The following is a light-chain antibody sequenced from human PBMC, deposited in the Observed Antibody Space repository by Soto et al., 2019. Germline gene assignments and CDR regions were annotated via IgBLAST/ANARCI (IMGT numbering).Light chain of an antibody. J-gene: IGKJ1*01. Sequence: DTQMTQSPPSLSASVGDRVPITFRASQISSRWLGWYQQKAGKAPKLMFCEASSLESGVAWLFGGSCSGTEFTLTSSSLQPDCFASYYCQQYNSYPTFGEGTKVDIK. CDR2: EAS. CDR3: QQYNSYPT. V-gene: IGKV1-5*01. CDR1: QISSRW.